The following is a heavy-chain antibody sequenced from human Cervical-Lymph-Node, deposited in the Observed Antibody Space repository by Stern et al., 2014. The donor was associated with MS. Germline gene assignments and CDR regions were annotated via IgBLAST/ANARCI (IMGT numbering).Heavy chain of an antibody. CDR3: ARGSDWYPLDY. CDR1: GFAFSNYG. CDR2: ISFDGAKT. D-gene: IGHD6-19*01. Sequence: VQLVESGGGVVQPGRSLRLSCSPSGFAFSNYGLHWVRQAPGKGLEWVALISFDGAKTYYADSVKGRFTNSRDNPKNTLYLQMKSLRGEDTAVYYCARGSDWYPLDYWGQGTLVTVSS. J-gene: IGHJ4*02. V-gene: IGHV3-30*03.